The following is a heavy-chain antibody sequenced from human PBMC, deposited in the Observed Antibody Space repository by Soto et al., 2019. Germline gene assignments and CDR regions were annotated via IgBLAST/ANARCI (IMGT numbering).Heavy chain of an antibody. CDR3: ARGKRRNSGYDWDY. CDR1: GGSVSSGSYD. V-gene: IGHV4-61*01. D-gene: IGHD5-12*01. CDR2: IYYSGST. J-gene: IGHJ4*02. Sequence: PSETLSLTCTVSGGSVSSGSYDWSWIRQPPGKGLEWIGYIYYSGSTNYNPSLKSRVTISVDTSKNQFSLKLSSVTAADTAVYYCARGKRRNSGYDWDYWGQGTLVTVSS.